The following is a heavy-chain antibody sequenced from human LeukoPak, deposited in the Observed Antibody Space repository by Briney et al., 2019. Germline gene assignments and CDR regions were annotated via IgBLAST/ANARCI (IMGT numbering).Heavy chain of an antibody. CDR1: GGSVSSGSYY. Sequence: SETLSLTCTVSGGSVSSGSYYWSWIRQPPGKGLEWIGYIYYSGSTNYNPSLKSRVTISVDTSKNQFSLQLNSVTPEDTAVYYCARDMAPDYYDSSGYQVGFDYWGQGTLVTVSS. D-gene: IGHD3-22*01. CDR3: ARDMAPDYYDSSGYQVGFDY. CDR2: IYYSGST. V-gene: IGHV4-61*01. J-gene: IGHJ4*02.